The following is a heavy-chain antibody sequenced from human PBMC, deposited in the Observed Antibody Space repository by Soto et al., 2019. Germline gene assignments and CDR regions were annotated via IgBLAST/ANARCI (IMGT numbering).Heavy chain of an antibody. D-gene: IGHD6-19*01. Sequence: QVQLPESGPGLVKPSETLSLTCTGSGTTSKTYFWRWLRQSHGQGLEWIGYLYHSGSANYNPSLKSRVTLSVNTTKNQFSLRLSTVTAADSAVYYCARDRRLASSDWYSGFDYWCQGARVPVSS. CDR1: GTTSKTYF. CDR2: LYHSGSA. V-gene: IGHV4-59*01. J-gene: IGHJ4*02. CDR3: ARDRRLASSDWYSGFDY.